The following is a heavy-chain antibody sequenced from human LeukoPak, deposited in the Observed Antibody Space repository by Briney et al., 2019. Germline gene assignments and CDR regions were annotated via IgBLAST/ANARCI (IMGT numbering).Heavy chain of an antibody. CDR3: ARESVLRYFDWLLYYYYGMDV. J-gene: IGHJ6*02. CDR2: IKQDGSEK. Sequence: PGGSLRLSCAASGFTFSSYWMSWVRQAPGKGLEWVANIKQDGSEKYYVDSVKGRFTISRDNAKNSLYLQMNSLRAEDTAVYYSARESVLRYFDWLLYYYYGMDVWDQGTTVTVSS. V-gene: IGHV3-7*03. D-gene: IGHD3-9*01. CDR1: GFTFSSYW.